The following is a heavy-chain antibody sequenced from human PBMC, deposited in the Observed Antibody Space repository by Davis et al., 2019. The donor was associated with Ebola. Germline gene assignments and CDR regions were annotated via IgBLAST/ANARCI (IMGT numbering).Heavy chain of an antibody. J-gene: IGHJ6*02. CDR2: IYYSGST. CDR1: GGSISSSSYY. CDR3: ARRVYDFWSGYYDDGMDV. D-gene: IGHD3-3*01. V-gene: IGHV4-39*01. Sequence: MPGGSLRLSCTVSGGSISSSSYYWGWIRQPPGKGLEWIGSIYYSGSTYYNPSLKSRVTISVDTSKNQFSLKLSSVTAADTAVYYCARRVYDFWSGYYDDGMDVWGQGTTVTVSS.